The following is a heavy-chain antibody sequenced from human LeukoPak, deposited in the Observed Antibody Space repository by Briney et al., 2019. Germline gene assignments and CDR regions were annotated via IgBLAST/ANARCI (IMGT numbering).Heavy chain of an antibody. J-gene: IGHJ5*02. V-gene: IGHV3-23*01. CDR3: AKDHDYGDRNWFDP. CDR1: GFTFSTYA. Sequence: GGSLRLSCAASGFTFSTYAMTWVRQAPGKGLEWVSTISGSGGGTYYADSVKGRFTISRDNSNNTLYLQMNSLRAEDTAVYSCAKDHDYGDRNWFDPWGQGTLVTVSS. CDR2: ISGSGGGT. D-gene: IGHD4-17*01.